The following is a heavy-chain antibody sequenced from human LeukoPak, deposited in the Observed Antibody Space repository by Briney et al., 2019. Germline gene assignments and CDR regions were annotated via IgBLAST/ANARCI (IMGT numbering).Heavy chain of an antibody. Sequence: SETLSLTCTVSGGSISSSSYYWGWIRQPPGKGLEWIGSIYYSGSTYYNPSLKSRVTISVDTSKNQFSLKLSSVTAADTAVYYCARLRNYHFDYWGQGTLVTVSS. J-gene: IGHJ4*02. CDR1: GGSISSSSYY. V-gene: IGHV4-39*01. D-gene: IGHD1-7*01. CDR3: ARLRNYHFDY. CDR2: IYYSGST.